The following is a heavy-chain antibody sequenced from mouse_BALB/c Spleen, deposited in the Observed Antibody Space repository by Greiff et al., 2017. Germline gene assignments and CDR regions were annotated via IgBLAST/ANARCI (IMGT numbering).Heavy chain of an antibody. J-gene: IGHJ3*01. Sequence: VQLQQSGPELVKPGASVKISCKTSGYTFTEYTMHWVKQSHGQSLEWIGGINPNNGGTSYKQKFKGKATLTEDKSSSTAYMELSSLTSEDSAVYCGARSGYDRAWFAYWGQGTMVTVSA. CDR3: ARSGYDRAWFAY. V-gene: IGHV1-18*01. D-gene: IGHD2-2*01. CDR1: GYTFTEYT. CDR2: INPNNGGT.